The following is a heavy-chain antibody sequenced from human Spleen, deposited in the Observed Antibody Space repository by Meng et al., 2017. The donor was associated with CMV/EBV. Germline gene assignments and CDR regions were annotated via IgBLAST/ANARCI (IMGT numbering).Heavy chain of an antibody. Sequence: SVKVSCKASRDTLSNYALSWVRQAPGQGLEWMGGIIPLFGTTNYAQKFQGRITIATGDSTNTAYMDLRSLRSEDTAVYYCARDRLLTSPVRAGYFYYGIDVWGQGTTVTVSS. CDR1: RDTLSNYA. D-gene: IGHD1-26*01. J-gene: IGHJ6*02. CDR3: ARDRLLTSPVRAGYFYYGIDV. CDR2: IIPLFGTT. V-gene: IGHV1-69*05.